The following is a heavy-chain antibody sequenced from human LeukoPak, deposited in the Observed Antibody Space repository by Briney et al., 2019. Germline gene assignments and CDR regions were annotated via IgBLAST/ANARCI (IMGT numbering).Heavy chain of an antibody. V-gene: IGHV4-59*08. CDR2: IYVTGST. D-gene: IGHD3-16*02. CDR3: ARHIGGGIEDMDV. Sequence: KASETLSLTCIVSGGSIGTYYWSWIRQSPGKGLEWIGYIYVTGSTRYNPYLQSRVTTSVDTSRNQFFLKMSSVTAADTAVYYCARHIGGGIEDMDVWGTGTKVTVSS. J-gene: IGHJ6*03. CDR1: GGSIGTYY.